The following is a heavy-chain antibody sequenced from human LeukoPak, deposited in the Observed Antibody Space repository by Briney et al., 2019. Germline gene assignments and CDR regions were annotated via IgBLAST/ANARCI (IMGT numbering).Heavy chain of an antibody. Sequence: PGGSLRLSCAASGFTFSSYSMNWVRQAPGKGLEWVSYISSSSTIYYADSVKGRFTISRDNAKNSLYLQMNSLRAEDTAVYYCARDGTYDFWSGYDAFDIWGQGTMVTVSS. CDR2: ISSSSTI. CDR3: ARDGTYDFWSGYDAFDI. D-gene: IGHD3-3*01. V-gene: IGHV3-48*01. J-gene: IGHJ3*02. CDR1: GFTFSSYS.